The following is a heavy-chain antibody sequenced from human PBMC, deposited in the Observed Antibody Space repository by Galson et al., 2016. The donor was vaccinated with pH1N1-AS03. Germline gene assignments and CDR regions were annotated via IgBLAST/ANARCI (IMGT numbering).Heavy chain of an antibody. Sequence: SLRLSCAASGFTLSTYSMHWVRQAPGRGLEWVALISYDGTKKSCADSVRGRFTISRDTSKNTLYLQMNSLRVEDTAVYYCTRGSGSGWYGSYYDYWGQGTLVPVSS. CDR1: GFTLSTYS. V-gene: IGHV3-30-3*01. D-gene: IGHD6-19*01. J-gene: IGHJ4*02. CDR2: ISYDGTKK. CDR3: TRGSGSGWYGSYYDY.